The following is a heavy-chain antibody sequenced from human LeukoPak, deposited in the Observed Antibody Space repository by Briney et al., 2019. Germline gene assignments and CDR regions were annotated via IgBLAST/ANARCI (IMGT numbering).Heavy chain of an antibody. J-gene: IGHJ4*02. CDR2: IYSGGST. CDR1: GFTFSSYA. Sequence: PGGSLRLSCAASGFTFSSYAMSWVRQAPGKGLEWASVIYSGGSTYYADSVKGRFTISRDNSKNTLYLQMNSLRAEDTAVYYCARGRWFGDFDYWGQGTLVTVSS. CDR3: ARGRWFGDFDY. D-gene: IGHD3-10*01. V-gene: IGHV3-66*01.